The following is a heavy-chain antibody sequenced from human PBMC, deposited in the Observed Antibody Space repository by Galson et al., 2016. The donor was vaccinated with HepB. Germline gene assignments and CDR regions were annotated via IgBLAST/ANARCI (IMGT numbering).Heavy chain of an antibody. CDR2: ISWDGSRK. J-gene: IGHJ4*02. CDR1: GFTFDDYA. Sequence: SLRLSCAASGFTFDDYAMQWVRQTPGRGLEWVALISWDGSRKHYADSVKGRFTISRDNSKNTLYFQMNSLRADDTAVYYCAKDPEKYTSGLYAGGYWGQGTLVIVSS. D-gene: IGHD6-19*01. V-gene: IGHV3-43D*04. CDR3: AKDPEKYTSGLYAGGY.